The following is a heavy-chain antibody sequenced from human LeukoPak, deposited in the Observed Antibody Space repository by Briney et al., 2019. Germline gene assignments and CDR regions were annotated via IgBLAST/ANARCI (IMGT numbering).Heavy chain of an antibody. Sequence: GGSLRLSCAASGFTFYDYAMHWVRHAPGKGLGWVSCISWNSGSIGYADSVKGRFTISRDNAKNSLYLQMNSLRAEDMALYYCAKAFAYSSSWAESYFDYWGQGTLVTVSS. V-gene: IGHV3-9*03. CDR3: AKAFAYSSSWAESYFDY. J-gene: IGHJ4*02. CDR1: GFTFYDYA. CDR2: ISWNSGSI. D-gene: IGHD6-13*01.